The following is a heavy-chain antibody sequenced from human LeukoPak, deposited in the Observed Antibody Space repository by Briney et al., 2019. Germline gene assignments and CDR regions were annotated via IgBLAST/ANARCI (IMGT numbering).Heavy chain of an antibody. V-gene: IGHV3-21*01. CDR3: ARNGFIVVVPAAGYMDV. Sequence: PGGSLRLSCAASGFTFSSYSMNWVRQAPGKGLEWVSSISSSSSYIYYADSVKGRFTISRDNAKNSLYLQMNSLRAEDTAVYYCARNGFIVVVPAAGYMDVGGKGPAVTVPS. J-gene: IGHJ6*03. CDR1: GFTFSSYS. CDR2: ISSSSSYI. D-gene: IGHD2-2*01.